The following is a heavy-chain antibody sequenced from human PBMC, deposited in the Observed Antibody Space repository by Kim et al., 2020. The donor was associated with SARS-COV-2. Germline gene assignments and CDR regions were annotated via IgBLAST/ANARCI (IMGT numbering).Heavy chain of an antibody. CDR2: INTNTGNP. Sequence: ASVKVSCKASGYTFTSYAMNWVRQAPGQGLEWMGWINTNTGNPTYAQGFTGRFVFSLDTSVSTAYLQISSLKAEDTAVYYCARASFRRLLWFGESPDYFDYWGQGTLVTVSS. CDR1: GYTFTSYA. D-gene: IGHD3-10*01. V-gene: IGHV7-4-1*02. CDR3: ARASFRRLLWFGESPDYFDY. J-gene: IGHJ4*02.